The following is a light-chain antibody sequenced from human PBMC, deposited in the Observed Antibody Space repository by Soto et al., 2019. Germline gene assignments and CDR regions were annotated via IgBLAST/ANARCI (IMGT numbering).Light chain of an antibody. CDR3: QQYNSYPST. CDR2: KAS. Sequence: DIQMTQSPSTLSASVGDRVTITCRASQSISSRLAWYQQKPGKAPTLLIYKASSLESGVPSRISGSGSGTEFTLTISSLQPDDFATYYCQQYNSYPSTFGQGTKVEIK. J-gene: IGKJ1*01. V-gene: IGKV1-5*03. CDR1: QSISSR.